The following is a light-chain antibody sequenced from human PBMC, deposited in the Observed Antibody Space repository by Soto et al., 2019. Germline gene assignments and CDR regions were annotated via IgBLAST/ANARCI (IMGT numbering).Light chain of an antibody. J-gene: IGKJ1*01. CDR3: QQYGGSPQT. Sequence: EIVLTQSPGTLPLSPGERATLSCRASESVRSSYLAWYQQKPGQAPRLLMYGASSRTTGTPDRFSGSGSGTDFTLTIGSREPEDFAVYYCQQYGGSPQTFGQGTKVEI. CDR1: ESVRSSY. V-gene: IGKV3-20*01. CDR2: GAS.